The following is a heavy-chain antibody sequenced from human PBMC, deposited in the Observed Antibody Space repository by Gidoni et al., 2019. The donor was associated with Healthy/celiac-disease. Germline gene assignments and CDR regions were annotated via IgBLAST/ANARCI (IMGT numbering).Heavy chain of an antibody. CDR1: ARSIISRGYY. CDR2: IYYSRST. CDR3: AGASVYYYDSSGRLDY. Sequence: VLLQESGPGLVKPSQTLSLPCAVPARSIISRGYYWSWLRQPPGKGLEWIGYIYYSRSTYYNPSLKSRVTISVDTSKNQFSLKLSSVTAADTAVYYGAGASVYYYDSSGRLDYWGQGTLVTVSS. D-gene: IGHD3-22*01. V-gene: IGHV4-30-4*01. J-gene: IGHJ4*02.